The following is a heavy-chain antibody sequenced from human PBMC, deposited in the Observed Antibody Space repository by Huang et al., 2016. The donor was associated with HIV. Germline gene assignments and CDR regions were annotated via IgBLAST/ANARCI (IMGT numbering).Heavy chain of an antibody. V-gene: IGHV3-21*02. CDR2: ISYSGSNI. CDR3: ARAVQSTLRGFDV. Sequence: DVQLVESGGGLVKPGGSLRLSCAASDFTFSGYNMRWVCQAPGRGLEWGSCISYSGSNIYYADSVKGRFTISRDNAKNSVFLQMNSLRAEDTALYYCARAVQSTLRGFDVWGRGTLVTVSS. J-gene: IGHJ3*01. CDR1: DFTFSGYN. D-gene: IGHD2-2*01.